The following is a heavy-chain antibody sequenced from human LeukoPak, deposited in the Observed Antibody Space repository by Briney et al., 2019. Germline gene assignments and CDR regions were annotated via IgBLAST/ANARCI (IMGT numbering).Heavy chain of an antibody. CDR1: GYTFTSYA. CDR2: IIPSFGTV. Sequence: ASVKVSCKASGYTFTSYAINWVRQAPGQGLEWMGAIIPSFGTVKYAQKFQGRVTMTADESTSTAYMDLNYLRSDDTAVYFCARATSANEYSYGFHFDYWGQGTLVTVSS. CDR3: ARATSANEYSYGFHFDY. J-gene: IGHJ4*02. V-gene: IGHV1-69*13. D-gene: IGHD5-18*01.